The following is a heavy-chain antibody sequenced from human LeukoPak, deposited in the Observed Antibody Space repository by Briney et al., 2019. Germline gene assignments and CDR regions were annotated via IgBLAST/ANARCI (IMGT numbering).Heavy chain of an antibody. J-gene: IGHJ6*03. CDR1: GYTLTELS. D-gene: IGHD3-3*01. CDR3: ATALRNYDFWSGYAYYYYYYMDV. CDR2: FDPEDGET. Sequence: ASVKVSCKVSGYTLTELSMDWVRQAPGKGLEWMGGFDPEDGETIYAQKFQGRVTMTEDTSTDTAYMELSSLRSEDTAVYYCATALRNYDFWSGYAYYYYYYMDVWGKGTTVTVSS. V-gene: IGHV1-24*01.